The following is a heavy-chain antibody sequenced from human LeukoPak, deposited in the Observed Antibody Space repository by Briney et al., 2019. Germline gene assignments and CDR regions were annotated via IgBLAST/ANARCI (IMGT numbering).Heavy chain of an antibody. CDR3: TGEDSNDISGYPTRSFDH. CDR2: IYPSGST. V-gene: IGHV4-4*09. Sequence: SETLPLTCTVSGDSISNYYWSWIRQSPGKGLEWIGYIYPSGSTNYNPSHKSRVTISVDTSMNQFSLKLTSVTAADTAVYYCTGEDSNDISGYPTRSFDHWGQGTLVIASS. D-gene: IGHD3-22*01. J-gene: IGHJ4*02. CDR1: GDSISNYY.